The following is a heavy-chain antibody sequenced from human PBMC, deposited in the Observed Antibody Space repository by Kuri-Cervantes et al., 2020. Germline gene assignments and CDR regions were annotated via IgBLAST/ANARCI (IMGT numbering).Heavy chain of an antibody. CDR1: GGSFSGYY. CDR2: INHSGSA. J-gene: IGHJ5*02. D-gene: IGHD5-18*01. Sequence: GSLRLSCAVYGGSFSGYYWSYIRQPPGKGLEWIGEINHSGSANYNPSLKSRVTISVDTSKNQFSLKLSSVTAADTAVYYCARAYSYGLNWFDPWGQGILVTVSS. CDR3: ARAYSYGLNWFDP. V-gene: IGHV4-34*01.